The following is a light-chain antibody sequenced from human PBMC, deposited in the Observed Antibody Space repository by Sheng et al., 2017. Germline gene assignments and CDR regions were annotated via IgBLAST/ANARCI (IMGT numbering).Light chain of an antibody. CDR1: QDISTY. Sequence: DIQMTQSPSSLSASVGDRVTITCRASQDISTYLAWYQQKPGKVPKVLIYAASTLQSGVPSRFSGSGSGTDFTLTISSLQPEDFATYYCQKYNSARSITFGQGTRLEIK. CDR3: QKYNSARSIT. CDR2: AAS. J-gene: IGKJ5*01. V-gene: IGKV1-27*01.